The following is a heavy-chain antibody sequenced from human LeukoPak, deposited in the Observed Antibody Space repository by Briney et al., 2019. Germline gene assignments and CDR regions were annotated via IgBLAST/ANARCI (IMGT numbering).Heavy chain of an antibody. D-gene: IGHD2-21*02. J-gene: IGHJ5*02. Sequence: GESLKVSCQASGYSFMTYWIGWVRQMPGKGLECMGVIYLGDSDTRYSPSFQGQVTISADKSISTAYLQWSSLKASDTAMYYCARLPYCGGDCYPNWFDPWGQGTLVTVSS. CDR3: ARLPYCGGDCYPNWFDP. CDR1: GYSFMTYW. V-gene: IGHV5-51*01. CDR2: IYLGDSDT.